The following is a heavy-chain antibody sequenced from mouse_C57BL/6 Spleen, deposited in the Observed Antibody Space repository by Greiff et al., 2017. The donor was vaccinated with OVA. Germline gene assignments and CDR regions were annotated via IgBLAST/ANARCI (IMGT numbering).Heavy chain of an antibody. CDR2: INPNNGGT. Sequence: EVMLQQSGPELVKPGASVKISCKASGYTFTDYYMNWVKQSHGKSLEWIGDINPNNGGTSYNQKFKGKATLTVDKSSSTAYMELRSLTSEDSAVYYCARGRLRRAWFAYWGQGTLVTVSA. V-gene: IGHV1-26*01. CDR3: ARGRLRRAWFAY. D-gene: IGHD2-4*01. J-gene: IGHJ3*01. CDR1: GYTFTDYY.